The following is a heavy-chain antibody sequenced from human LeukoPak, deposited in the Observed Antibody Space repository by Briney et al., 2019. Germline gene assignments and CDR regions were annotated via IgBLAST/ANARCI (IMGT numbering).Heavy chain of an antibody. CDR3: ARDKEGRITVVRGLNYGLDV. J-gene: IGHJ6*04. V-gene: IGHV4-38-2*02. CDR1: GYSITNGFY. Sequence: SETLSLTCSVSGYSITNGFYWAWIRQAPGRGLEWIGSIFHSGATAYNFSLKSRVTISVDTSKNQFSLRLSALTAADAAVYYCARDKEGRITVVRGLNYGLDVWGTGTTVTVSS. CDR2: IFHSGAT. D-gene: IGHD3-10*01.